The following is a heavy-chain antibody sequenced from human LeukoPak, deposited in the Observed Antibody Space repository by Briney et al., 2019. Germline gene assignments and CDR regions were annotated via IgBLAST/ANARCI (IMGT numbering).Heavy chain of an antibody. D-gene: IGHD2-2*01. CDR3: VKDVCTSPRCLLYSDS. V-gene: IGHV3-23*01. CDR1: GYAFNNYA. CDR2: ISGFNT. Sequence: GGSLRLSCRTSGYAFNNYAMNWVGQPPGKGLEWVSGISGFNTYYADSVNGRFTISRDNSKNVLYLQMNRLRVEDTAVYYCVKDVCTSPRCLLYSDSWGQGALVTVSS. J-gene: IGHJ4*02.